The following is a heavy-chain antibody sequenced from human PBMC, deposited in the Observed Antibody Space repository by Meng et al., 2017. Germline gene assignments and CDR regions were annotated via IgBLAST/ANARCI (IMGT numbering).Heavy chain of an antibody. Sequence: VRLVGSGGGLVKPGGSLRLSCVASGLRFTDAWMSWVRQAPGKGLEWVGRIKRNRDGGTIDYAARVKGRFTISRDNSKNTLYLQMNSLRAEDTAVYYCVKEAVADSNFDYWGQGTLVTVSS. D-gene: IGHD6-19*01. V-gene: IGHV3-15*01. J-gene: IGHJ4*02. CDR3: VKEAVADSNFDY. CDR1: GLRFTDAW. CDR2: IKRNRDGGTI.